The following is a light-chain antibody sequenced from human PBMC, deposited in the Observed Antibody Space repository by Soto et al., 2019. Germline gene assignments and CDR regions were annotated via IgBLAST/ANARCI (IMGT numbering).Light chain of an antibody. CDR2: GAS. V-gene: IGKV3-15*01. Sequence: EIVLTQSPGTLSLSPGERATLSCRASQSVSSSYFAWYQQKPGPAPRLLIYGASTRATAIPARVSGSGSGTEFTLTISSLQFEDFAVYDCQQYKNWPSWTFGQGTKVDIK. CDR1: QSVSSSY. J-gene: IGKJ1*01. CDR3: QQYKNWPSWT.